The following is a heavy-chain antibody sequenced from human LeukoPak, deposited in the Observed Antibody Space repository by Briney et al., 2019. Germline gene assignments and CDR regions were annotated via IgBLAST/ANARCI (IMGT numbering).Heavy chain of an antibody. J-gene: IGHJ4*02. Sequence: SVKVSCKASGGTFSDHAVSWVRQAPGQGLEWMGRIIPLLGVRSYAQKFQYRVTVSADKSTSTAYMELSSLRSEDSALYYCAIIAVGGVDPFDSWGQGTLVTVSS. CDR2: IIPLLGVR. CDR1: GGTFSDHA. CDR3: AIIAVGGVDPFDS. D-gene: IGHD6-19*01. V-gene: IGHV1-69*04.